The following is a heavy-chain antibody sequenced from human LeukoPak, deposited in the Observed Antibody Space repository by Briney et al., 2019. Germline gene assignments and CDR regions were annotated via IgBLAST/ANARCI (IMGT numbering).Heavy chain of an antibody. CDR3: ASDYDTSGSYFDFFDY. Sequence: GGSLRLSCAASGFTFSTYAVHWVRQAPGKGLEWVAVISYDGSKRYYADSVKGRLTISRDNSKNAFLQMNSLRAEDTAVYYCASDYDTSGSYFDFFDYWGQGTLVTVSS. D-gene: IGHD3-22*01. CDR2: ISYDGSKR. V-gene: IGHV3-30-3*01. J-gene: IGHJ4*02. CDR1: GFTFSTYA.